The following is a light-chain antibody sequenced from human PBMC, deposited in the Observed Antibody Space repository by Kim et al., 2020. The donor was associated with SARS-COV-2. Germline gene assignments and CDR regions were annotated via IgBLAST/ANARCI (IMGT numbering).Light chain of an antibody. Sequence: EIVMTQSPATLSVSPGERATLSCRASQSVSSNLAWYQQKPGQAPRLLIYGASTRATGIPARFRGSGSGTEFTLTISSLQSEDFEVYYCQQYNNWPPWTFGEGTKVDIK. V-gene: IGKV3-15*01. CDR1: QSVSSN. CDR2: GAS. CDR3: QQYNNWPPWT. J-gene: IGKJ1*01.